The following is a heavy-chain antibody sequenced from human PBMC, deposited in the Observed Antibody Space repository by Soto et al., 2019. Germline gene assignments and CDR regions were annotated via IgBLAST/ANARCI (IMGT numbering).Heavy chain of an antibody. Sequence: QVQLQESGPGLVKPSQTLSLTCSVSGVSINSGGYYWSWLCHHPGKGLEWIGYIYYTGHTFYNASLKSRVAMSLDTSENQFSLKLSSVTAADTAVYYCARGSQLERDALDIWGQGTMVTVSS. D-gene: IGHD1-1*01. CDR1: GVSINSGGYY. CDR3: ARGSQLERDALDI. V-gene: IGHV4-31*03. J-gene: IGHJ3*02. CDR2: IYYTGHT.